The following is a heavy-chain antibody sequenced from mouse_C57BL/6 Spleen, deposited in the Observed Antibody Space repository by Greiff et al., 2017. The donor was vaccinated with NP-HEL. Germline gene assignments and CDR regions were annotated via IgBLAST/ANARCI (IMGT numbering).Heavy chain of an antibody. Sequence: VQLKESGAELVRPGASVKLSCTASGFNIKDDYMHWVKQRPEQGLEWIGWIDPENGDTEYASKFQGKATITADTSSNTAYLQLSSLTSEDTAVYYCTTTYYGSSWNYWGQGTTLTVSS. V-gene: IGHV14-4*01. CDR3: TTTYYGSSWNY. J-gene: IGHJ2*01. D-gene: IGHD1-1*01. CDR2: IDPENGDT. CDR1: GFNIKDDY.